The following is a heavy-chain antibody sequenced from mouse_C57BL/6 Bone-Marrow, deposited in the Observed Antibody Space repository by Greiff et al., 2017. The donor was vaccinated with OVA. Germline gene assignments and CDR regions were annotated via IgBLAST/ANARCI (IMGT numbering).Heavy chain of an antibody. J-gene: IGHJ3*01. CDR2: IDPENGDT. V-gene: IGHV14-4*01. CDR1: GFNIKDDY. D-gene: IGHD1-1*01. CDR3: TTFMTSVVSPAGFSY. Sequence: VQLQQSGAELVRPGASVKLSCTASGFNIKDDYMHWVKQRPEQGLEWIGWIDPENGDTDYASKFQGKATITADTSSNTAYLQLSSLTSEDTAVYYCTTFMTSVVSPAGFSYWGQGTLVTVSA.